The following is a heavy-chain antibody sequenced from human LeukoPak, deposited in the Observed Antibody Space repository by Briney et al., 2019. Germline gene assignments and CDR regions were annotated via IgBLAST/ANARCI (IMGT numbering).Heavy chain of an antibody. J-gene: IGHJ4*02. Sequence: GGSLRLSCAASGLTFGSYEMNWVRQAPGKGLEWVSYISSGSTIYDADSVKGRFTISRDNAKNSLYLQMNSLRAEDTAVYYCARESIAVAGAPFDYWGQGTLVTVSS. D-gene: IGHD6-19*01. CDR1: GLTFGSYE. CDR2: ISSGSTI. CDR3: ARESIAVAGAPFDY. V-gene: IGHV3-48*03.